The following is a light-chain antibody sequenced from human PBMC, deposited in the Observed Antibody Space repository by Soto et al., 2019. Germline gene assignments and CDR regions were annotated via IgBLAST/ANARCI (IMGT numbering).Light chain of an antibody. Sequence: SALTQPASVSGSPGQSITISCTGTGSDVGGYDYVSWYQHHPGKAPKVMIYEVTNRPSGVSNRFSGSKSGNTASLTISGLLAEDEPDYYCSSYTSSSTYVFGTGTKVTVL. CDR2: EVT. J-gene: IGLJ1*01. CDR1: GSDVGGYDY. V-gene: IGLV2-14*01. CDR3: SSYTSSSTYV.